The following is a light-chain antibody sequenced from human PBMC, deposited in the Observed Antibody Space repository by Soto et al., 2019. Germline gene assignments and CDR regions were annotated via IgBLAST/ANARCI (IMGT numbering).Light chain of an antibody. Sequence: EIVLTQSPGTVSLSPGERATLSCRASQSVSSSYLAWYQQKPGQAPRLLIYGASSRATGIPDRFSGSGSGTDFTLTIRRLEPEDFAVYYCQQYGSSPRTFGQGTKVEIK. CDR2: GAS. CDR3: QQYGSSPRT. V-gene: IGKV3-20*01. CDR1: QSVSSSY. J-gene: IGKJ1*01.